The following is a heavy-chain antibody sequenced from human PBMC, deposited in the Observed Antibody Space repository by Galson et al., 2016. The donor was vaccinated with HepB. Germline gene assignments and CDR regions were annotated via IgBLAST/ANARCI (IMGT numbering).Heavy chain of an antibody. CDR3: TRGLIGVAPAAMFRRVGDYYFHF. CDR2: INHRGTT. CDR1: GGSFSGYY. D-gene: IGHD2-2*01. J-gene: IGHJ4*02. V-gene: IGHV4-34*01. Sequence: ETLSLTCAVYGGSFSGYYWTWIRQPPGKGLEWIGEINHRGTTSYNPSLKSRGTILADMSKNQFSLKLTSVTASDTAVYYCTRGLIGVAPAAMFRRVGDYYFHFWGRGTLVTVSS.